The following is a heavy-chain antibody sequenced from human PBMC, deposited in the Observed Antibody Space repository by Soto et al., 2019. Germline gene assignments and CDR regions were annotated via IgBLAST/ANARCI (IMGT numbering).Heavy chain of an antibody. D-gene: IGHD5-12*01. V-gene: IGHV1-69*13. CDR3: ARDRGYSGYDFGY. CDR2: IIPIFGTA. J-gene: IGHJ4*02. Sequence: SVKVSWKASGGTFSSYAISWVLQAPGQGLEWMGGIIPIFGTANYAQKFQGRVTITADESTSTAYMELSSLRSEDTAVYYCARDRGYSGYDFGYWVQGTLVTVSS. CDR1: GGTFSSYA.